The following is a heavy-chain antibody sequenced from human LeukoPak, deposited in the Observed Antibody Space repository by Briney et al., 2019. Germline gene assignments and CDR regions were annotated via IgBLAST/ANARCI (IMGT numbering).Heavy chain of an antibody. CDR2: ISSNGGRT. CDR1: GFTFRSYV. Sequence: GGSLILSCAASGFTFRSYVMHWVRQAPGEGLEYVSAISSNGGRTYYATSVKGRFTLSRDNSRNTLYLQMGSLRAEDMAVYYCATYYSDSGGFHFHHWGQGPLVTVSS. V-gene: IGHV3-64*01. J-gene: IGHJ1*01. CDR3: ATYYSDSGGFHFHH. D-gene: IGHD3-22*01.